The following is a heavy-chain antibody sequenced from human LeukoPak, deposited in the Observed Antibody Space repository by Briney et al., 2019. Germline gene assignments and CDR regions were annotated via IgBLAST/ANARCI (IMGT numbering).Heavy chain of an antibody. V-gene: IGHV4-4*09. Sequence: SETLSLTCTVSGGSISGHYWSWIRQSPGRGLEWIGNIWTSGITKYNPSLNGRVSISIDTSKNQFSLKVSSMTAADTAVYYCARQAQDGSDNYFDPWGQGTLVTVSS. CDR3: ARQAQDGSDNYFDP. CDR1: GGSISGHY. D-gene: IGHD1-14*01. CDR2: IWTSGIT. J-gene: IGHJ5*02.